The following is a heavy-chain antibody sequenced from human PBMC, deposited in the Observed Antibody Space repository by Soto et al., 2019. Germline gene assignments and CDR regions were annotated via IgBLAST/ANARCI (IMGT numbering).Heavy chain of an antibody. D-gene: IGHD5-12*01. CDR3: ATWGVDIVTH. CDR2: IIPIFGTA. V-gene: IGHV1-69*12. J-gene: IGHJ4*02. Sequence: QVQRVQSGAEVKKPGSSVKVSCKASGGTFSSYAISWVRQAPGQGLEWMGGIIPIFGTANYAQKFKGRVTITADESTSTAYMERSSLRSEDTAGYYCATWGVDIVTHWGQGTLVTVSS. CDR1: GGTFSSYA.